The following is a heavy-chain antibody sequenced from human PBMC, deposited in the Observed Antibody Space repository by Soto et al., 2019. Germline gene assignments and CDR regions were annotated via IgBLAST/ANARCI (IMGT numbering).Heavy chain of an antibody. CDR3: ARSVAVPGAHIDY. CDR1: GGSISGSY. D-gene: IGHD6-19*01. V-gene: IGHV4-59*01. J-gene: IGHJ4*02. Sequence: SETLSLTCSVSGGSISGSYWSWIRQSPGKGLEWLGYVYYTGSTNYSPSLRSRVSISVDTSRNEFSLRLSSVTAADTAVYFCARSVAVPGAHIDYWGQGTQVTVSS. CDR2: VYYTGST.